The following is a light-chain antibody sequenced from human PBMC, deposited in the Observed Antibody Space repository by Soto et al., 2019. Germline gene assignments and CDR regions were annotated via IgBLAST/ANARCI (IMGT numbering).Light chain of an antibody. CDR2: GAS. CDR1: QSVSNN. V-gene: IGKV3-15*01. CDR3: QQYNNWPRT. J-gene: IGKJ1*01. Sequence: EIVMTQSPATLSVSPGERATLSCRASQSVSNNLAWYQQKPGQAPRLLIYGASTRATGIPARFSGSGSGTEFTLTISSLQSEDFVVYYCQQYNNWPRTFGQVTKVEIK.